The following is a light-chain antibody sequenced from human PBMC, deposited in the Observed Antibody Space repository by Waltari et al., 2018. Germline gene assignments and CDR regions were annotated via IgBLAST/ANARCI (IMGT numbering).Light chain of an antibody. Sequence: DIHMTQSPSPLSASVGDRVPISRRASQNIHKFLNWYQQQPGEAPKLLINAASNLEGGVPSWFSGSGSGTDFTLTISSLQPADFATYYCQQSYSTPSTFGQGTKVEIK. CDR2: AAS. J-gene: IGKJ2*01. CDR3: QQSYSTPST. CDR1: QNIHKF. V-gene: IGKV1-39*01.